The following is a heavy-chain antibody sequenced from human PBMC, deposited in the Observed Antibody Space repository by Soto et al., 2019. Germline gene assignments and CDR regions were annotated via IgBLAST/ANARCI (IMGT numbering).Heavy chain of an antibody. V-gene: IGHV2-5*01. J-gene: IGHJ5*02. D-gene: IGHD1-1*01. CDR1: GFSLSTSEVG. CDR2: LYWNDDN. Sequence: QITVKESGPTLVKPTQTLTLSCTFSGFSLSTSEVGVAWIRQPPGKALEWLALLYWNDDNRYSPSLKNRLTITKDTSKTQVILTMINMAPVDTATYYCVHTSGWQHTTWGQGTLVTVSS. CDR3: VHTSGWQHTT.